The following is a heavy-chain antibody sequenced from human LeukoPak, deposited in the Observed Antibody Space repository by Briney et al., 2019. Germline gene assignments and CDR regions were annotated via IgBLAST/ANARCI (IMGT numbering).Heavy chain of an antibody. CDR2: IYPGDSDT. V-gene: IGHV5-51*01. CDR1: GYIFTSYW. Sequence: GESLKISCKGSGYIFTSYWIGWVRQMPGKGLEWMGIIYPGDSDTRYSLSFQGQVTISADKSISTAYLQWSSLKASDTAMYYCATRGGGSSWYGGYFDYWGQGTLVTVSS. CDR3: ATRGGGSSWYGGYFDY. D-gene: IGHD6-13*01. J-gene: IGHJ4*02.